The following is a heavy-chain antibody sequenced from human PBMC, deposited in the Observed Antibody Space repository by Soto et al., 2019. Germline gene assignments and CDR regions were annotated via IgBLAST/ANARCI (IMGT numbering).Heavy chain of an antibody. D-gene: IGHD6-19*01. V-gene: IGHV4-4*02. CDR3: GDPPSAF. J-gene: IGHJ4*02. CDR1: GDSITSGRW. Sequence: QVQLQESGPGLVKPSGTLSLTCAVSGDSITSGRWWTWVRQPPGKGLEWIGEIYHNGDTNYNTSLXSRVTISVDKSKNQFSLKLNSVTAADTAIYYCGDPPSAFWGQGILVTVSS. CDR2: IYHNGDT.